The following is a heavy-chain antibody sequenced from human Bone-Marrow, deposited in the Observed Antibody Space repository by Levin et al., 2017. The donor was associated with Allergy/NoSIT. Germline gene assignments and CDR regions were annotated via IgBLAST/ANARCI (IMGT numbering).Heavy chain of an antibody. Sequence: GESLKISCAASGLTFNSYWMHWVRQAPGKGLVRVSRVNSDGTSTDYADSVKGRFTISRDNAKNTLYLQMNSLRAEDTAVYYCARGWYYFDYWGQGTLVTVSS. V-gene: IGHV3-74*01. J-gene: IGHJ4*02. CDR1: GLTFNSYW. CDR2: VNSDGTST. CDR3: ARGWYYFDY.